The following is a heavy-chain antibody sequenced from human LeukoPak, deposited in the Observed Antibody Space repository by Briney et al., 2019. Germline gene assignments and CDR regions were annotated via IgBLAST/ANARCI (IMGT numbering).Heavy chain of an antibody. Sequence: SETLSLTCTVSGGSISSYYWSWIRQPPGKGLEWIGYIYYSGSTNYNPSLKSRVTISVDTSKNQFSLKLSSVTAADTAVYYCASSQWPSWYFDLWGRGTLVTVSS. CDR2: IYYSGST. V-gene: IGHV4-59*01. D-gene: IGHD6-19*01. CDR3: ASSQWPSWYFDL. CDR1: GGSISSYY. J-gene: IGHJ2*01.